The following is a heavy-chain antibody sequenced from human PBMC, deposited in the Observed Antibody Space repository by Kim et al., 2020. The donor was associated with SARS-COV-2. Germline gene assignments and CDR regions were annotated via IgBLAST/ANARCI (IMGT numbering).Heavy chain of an antibody. CDR3: ASADFKDYGDLGAFDI. J-gene: IGHJ3*02. D-gene: IGHD4-17*01. CDR1: GFTFSSYS. V-gene: IGHV3-48*02. Sequence: GGSLRLSCAASGFTFSSYSMNWVRQAPGKGLEWVSYISSSSSTIYYADSVKGRFTISRDNAKNSLYLQMNSLRDEDTAVYYCASADFKDYGDLGAFDIWGQGTLVTVSS. CDR2: ISSSSSTI.